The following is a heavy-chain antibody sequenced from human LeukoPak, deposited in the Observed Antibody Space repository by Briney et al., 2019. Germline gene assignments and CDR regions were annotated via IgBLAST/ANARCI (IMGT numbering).Heavy chain of an antibody. CDR2: INPSGGST. CDR3: ASERLFGVVTDAFDI. D-gene: IGHD3-3*01. V-gene: IGHV1-46*03. J-gene: IGHJ3*02. CDR1: GYTFTSYY. Sequence: ASVKVSCKASGYTFTSYYMHCVRQAPGQGLEWMGIINPSGGSTSYAQKFQGRVTMTRDTSTSTVYMELSSLRSEDTAVYYCASERLFGVVTDAFDIWGQGTMVTVSS.